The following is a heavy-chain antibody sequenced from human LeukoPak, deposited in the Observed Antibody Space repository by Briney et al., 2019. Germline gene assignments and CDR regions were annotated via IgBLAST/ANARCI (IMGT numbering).Heavy chain of an antibody. Sequence: GGSLRLSCAASGFTFSSYSMNWVRQAPGKGLEWVSSISSSSSYIYYADSVKGRFTISRDNAKNSLYLQMNSLRAEDTAVYYCARVSVTHYYYYYGMDVWGQGTTVTVPS. CDR1: GFTFSSYS. D-gene: IGHD4-17*01. CDR3: ARVSVTHYYYYYGMDV. V-gene: IGHV3-21*01. CDR2: ISSSSSYI. J-gene: IGHJ6*02.